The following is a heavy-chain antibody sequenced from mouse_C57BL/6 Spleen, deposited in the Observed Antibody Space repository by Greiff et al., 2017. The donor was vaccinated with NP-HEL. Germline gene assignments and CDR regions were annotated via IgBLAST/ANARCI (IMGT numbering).Heavy chain of an antibody. CDR1: GYAFSSYW. CDR2: IYPGDGDT. CDR3: ARAESRYYFDY. D-gene: IGHD3-1*01. J-gene: IGHJ2*01. Sequence: VQLQESGAELVKPGASVKISCKASGYAFSSYWMNWVKQRPGKGLEWIGQIYPGDGDTNYNGKFKGKATLTADKSSSTAYMQLSSLTSEDSAVYFCARAESRYYFDYWGQGTTLTVSS. V-gene: IGHV1-80*01.